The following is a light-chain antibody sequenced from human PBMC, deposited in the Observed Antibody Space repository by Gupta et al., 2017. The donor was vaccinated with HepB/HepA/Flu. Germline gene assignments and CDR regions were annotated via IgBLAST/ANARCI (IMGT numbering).Light chain of an antibody. CDR2: DAA. CDR3: QQYGSSPRT. V-gene: IGKV3-20*01. Sequence: EIVLTQSPGTLSLSPGERATLSCRASQSISSSYIAWYQQKSGQAPRLLIYDAASRATGIPDRFSGSGSGTDFTLTITRLEPEDCAVYYCQQYGSSPRTFGQGTKVEGK. CDR1: QSISSSY. J-gene: IGKJ1*01.